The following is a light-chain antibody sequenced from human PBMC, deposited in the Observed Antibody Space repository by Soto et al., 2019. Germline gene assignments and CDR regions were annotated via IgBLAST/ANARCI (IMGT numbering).Light chain of an antibody. CDR2: GNG. V-gene: IGLV1-47*01. Sequence: QPVLTQPPSASGTPGQRVTISCSGSSSNIGINFVSWYQQLPGTAPKLLMYGNGQRPSGVPDRFSDSKSGTSASLAISGLRSEDEADYYCAAWDDSLIGPVFGGGTKLTVL. CDR3: AAWDDSLIGPV. J-gene: IGLJ2*01. CDR1: SSNIGINF.